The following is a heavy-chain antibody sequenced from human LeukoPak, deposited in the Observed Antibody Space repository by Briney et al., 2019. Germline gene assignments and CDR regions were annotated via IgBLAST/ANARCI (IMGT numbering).Heavy chain of an antibody. Sequence: GASVKVSCKASGYTFTTYAMNWVRQAPGQGPEWMGWINPNTENPTYAQGFTGRFVFSLDTSVNTAYLQISGLKADDSAVYYCARAYQPLGGLSFPDYWGQGTLITVSS. J-gene: IGHJ4*02. D-gene: IGHD3-16*02. CDR1: GYTFTTYA. V-gene: IGHV7-4-1*02. CDR2: INPNTENP. CDR3: ARAYQPLGGLSFPDY.